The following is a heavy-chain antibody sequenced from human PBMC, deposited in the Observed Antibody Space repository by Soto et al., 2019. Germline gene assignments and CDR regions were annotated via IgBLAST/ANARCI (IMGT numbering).Heavy chain of an antibody. D-gene: IGHD6-13*01. CDR3: AKDMRGGSSSSRYYYGLDV. V-gene: IGHV3-9*01. CDR1: GFTFDDYA. Sequence: PGGSLRLSCAASGFTFDDYAMHWVRQAPGKGLDWVSGISWNSGTIVYADSVKGRFTISRDNAKNSLYLQMNSLRGEDTALYYCAKDMRGGSSSSRYYYGLDVWGQGTTVTVSS. CDR2: ISWNSGTI. J-gene: IGHJ6*02.